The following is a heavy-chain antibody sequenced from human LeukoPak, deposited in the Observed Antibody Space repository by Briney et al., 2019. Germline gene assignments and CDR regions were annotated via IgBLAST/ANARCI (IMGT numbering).Heavy chain of an antibody. CDR2: ISSSSTYM. CDR3: ARERGYSYGCGDY. CDR1: GFTFSGYS. V-gene: IGHV3-21*01. J-gene: IGHJ4*02. D-gene: IGHD5-18*01. Sequence: GGSLRLSCAASGFTFSGYSMNWVRQAPGKGLEWVSSISSSSTYMYYADSLKGRFTISRDNAKNSLYLQMNSLRAEDTAVYYCARERGYSYGCGDYWGQGTLVTVSS.